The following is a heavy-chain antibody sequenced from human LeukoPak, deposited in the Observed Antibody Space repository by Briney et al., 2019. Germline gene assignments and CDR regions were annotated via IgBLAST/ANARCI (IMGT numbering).Heavy chain of an antibody. CDR3: AREGTLARGVTNHFDY. Sequence: SETLSLTCAVYGGSFSGYYWSWIRQPPGKGLEWIGEINHSGSTNYNPSLKSRVTISVDTSKNQFSLKLSSVTPEDTAVYYCAREGTLARGVTNHFDYWGQGTLVTVSS. CDR2: INHSGST. D-gene: IGHD3-10*01. V-gene: IGHV4-34*01. J-gene: IGHJ4*02. CDR1: GGSFSGYY.